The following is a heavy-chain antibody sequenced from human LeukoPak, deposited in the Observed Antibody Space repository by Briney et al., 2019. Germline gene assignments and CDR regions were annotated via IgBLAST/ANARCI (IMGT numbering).Heavy chain of an antibody. CDR1: GFTFSSYW. Sequence: PGGSLRLSCAASGFTFSSYWMHWVRQAPGKGLVWVSRINSDGSSTSYADSVKGRFTISRDNAKNTLYLQMNSLRAEDTAVYYCAREGEYYYDSSGYNYWGQGTLATVSS. V-gene: IGHV3-74*01. J-gene: IGHJ4*02. D-gene: IGHD3-22*01. CDR2: INSDGSST. CDR3: AREGEYYYDSSGYNY.